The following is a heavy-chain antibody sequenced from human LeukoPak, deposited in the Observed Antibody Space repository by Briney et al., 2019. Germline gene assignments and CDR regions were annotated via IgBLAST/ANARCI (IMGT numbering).Heavy chain of an antibody. V-gene: IGHV3-23*01. CDR2: ISGSGGST. J-gene: IGHJ3*02. D-gene: IGHD2-21*02. CDR3: ASSIVVVTASDAFDI. Sequence: GGSLRLSCAASGFTFSSYAMSWVRQAPGKGLEWVSAISGSGGSTYYADSVKGRFTISRDNSRNTLYLQMNSLRAEDTAVYYCASSIVVVTASDAFDIWGQGTMVTVSS. CDR1: GFTFSSYA.